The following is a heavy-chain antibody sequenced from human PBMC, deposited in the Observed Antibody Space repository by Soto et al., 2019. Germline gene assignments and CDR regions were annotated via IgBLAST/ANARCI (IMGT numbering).Heavy chain of an antibody. CDR2: IIPILGIA. CDR1: GGTFSSYT. V-gene: IGHV1-69*02. J-gene: IGHJ6*02. Sequence: QVQLVQSGAEVKKPGSSVKVSCKASGGTFSSYTISWVRQAPGQGLEWMGRIIPILGIANYAQKFQGRVTITADKSTSTAYMELSSLRSEDTAVYYCATLVDYYYYGMDVWGQGTTVTVSS. CDR3: ATLVDYYYYGMDV.